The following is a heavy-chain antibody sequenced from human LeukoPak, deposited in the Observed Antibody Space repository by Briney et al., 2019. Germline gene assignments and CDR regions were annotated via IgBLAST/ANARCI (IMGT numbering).Heavy chain of an antibody. J-gene: IGHJ6*03. D-gene: IGHD6-6*01. V-gene: IGHV3-20*04. CDR1: GFTFDDHG. CDR3: ARAEYSSSSGEDYYYMDV. CDR2: INWNGGST. Sequence: GGSLRLSCAASGFTFDDHGMSWVRQAPGKGLEWVSGINWNGGSTGYADSVKGRFTISRDNAKNSLYLQMNSLRAEDTALYYCARAEYSSSSGEDYYYMDVWGKGTTVTVSS.